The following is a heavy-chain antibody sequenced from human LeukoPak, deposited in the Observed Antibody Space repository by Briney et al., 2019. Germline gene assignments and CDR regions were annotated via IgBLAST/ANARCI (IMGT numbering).Heavy chain of an antibody. CDR3: ARGDGLPRYKLHGSVAFDI. Sequence: SETLSLTCTVSGGSISSSSYYWGWIRQPPGKGLEWIGSIYYSGSTYYNPSLKSRVTISVDTSKNQFSLKLSSVTAADTAVYYCARGDGLPRYKLHGSVAFDIWGQGTMVTVSS. J-gene: IGHJ3*02. CDR2: IYYSGST. D-gene: IGHD1-26*01. V-gene: IGHV4-39*07. CDR1: GGSISSSSYY.